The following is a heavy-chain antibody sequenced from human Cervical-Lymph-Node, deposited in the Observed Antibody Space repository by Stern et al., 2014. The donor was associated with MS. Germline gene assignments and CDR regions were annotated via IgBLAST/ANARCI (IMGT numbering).Heavy chain of an antibody. CDR1: GVSISSYY. CDR2: IYYSGGT. CDR3: ARGGSGWLFDY. J-gene: IGHJ4*02. D-gene: IGHD6-19*01. V-gene: IGHV4-59*01. Sequence: QAQLDESGPGLFQPSGTLSLPCTVSGVSISSYYWSWIRQPPGKGLEWIGYIYYSGGTNYNPSLKSRVTISVDTSKNQFSLNLSSVTAADTAVYYWARGGSGWLFDYWGQGTLVTVSS.